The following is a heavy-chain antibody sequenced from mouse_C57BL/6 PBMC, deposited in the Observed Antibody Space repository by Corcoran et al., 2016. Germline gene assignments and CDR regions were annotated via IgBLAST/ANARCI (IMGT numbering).Heavy chain of an antibody. D-gene: IGHD1-1*01. CDR2: INPNNGGT. CDR1: GYTFTDYY. CDR3: ARNHYGSSYLAWFAY. V-gene: IGHV1-26*01. J-gene: IGHJ3*01. Sequence: EVQLQQSGPELVKPGASVKISCKAAGYTFTDYYMNWVKQSHGKSLEWIGDINPNNGGTSYNQKFKGKATLTADKSSSTAYMALRSLTSEDSAVYYCARNHYGSSYLAWFAYWGQGTLVTVSA.